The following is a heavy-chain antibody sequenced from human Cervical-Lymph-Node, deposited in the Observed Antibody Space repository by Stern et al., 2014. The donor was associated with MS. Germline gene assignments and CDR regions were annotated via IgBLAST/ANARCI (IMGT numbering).Heavy chain of an antibody. CDR1: GGTFNNYA. J-gene: IGHJ4*02. Sequence: QMQLVQSGAEVKKPGSSVKVSCKAFGGTFNNYAVNWVRQAPGQGLEWMGGIVPDFGTQNYAQKFQGRVTIVADKSARTDYLELRSLRSEDTAVYYCARDSGLGYFDLWGQGTLVTVSS. CDR3: ARDSGLGYFDL. D-gene: IGHD3-16*01. CDR2: IVPDFGTQ. V-gene: IGHV1-69*06.